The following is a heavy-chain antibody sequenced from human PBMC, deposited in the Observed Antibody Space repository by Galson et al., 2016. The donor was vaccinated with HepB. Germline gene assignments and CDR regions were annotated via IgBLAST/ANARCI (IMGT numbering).Heavy chain of an antibody. D-gene: IGHD6-13*01. J-gene: IGHJ2*01. V-gene: IGHV3-15*01. Sequence: SLRLSCAGSGITVTDTWMTWLRQAPGKGLEWVARIRSKAEGGRTEYAAPVEGRFTISRDDSTDTLYLQMRSLNTDDTAVYYCATVGSSNWYSWYFDLWGRGTLVTVSS. CDR2: IRSKAEGGRT. CDR3: ATVGSSNWYSWYFDL. CDR1: GITVTDTW.